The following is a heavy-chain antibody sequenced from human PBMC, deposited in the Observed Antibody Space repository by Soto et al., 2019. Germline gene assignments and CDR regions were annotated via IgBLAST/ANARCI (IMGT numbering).Heavy chain of an antibody. V-gene: IGHV1-69*01. D-gene: IGHD6-6*01. CDR3: ASCNRARIAARPDYYYYYGMDV. Sequence: QVQLVQSGAEVKKPGSSVKVSCKASGGTFSSYAISWVRQAPGQGLEWMGGIIPIFGTANYAQKFQGRVTITADESTSTAYMELSSLRSEDTAVYYCASCNRARIAARPDYYYYYGMDVWGQGTTVTVSS. J-gene: IGHJ6*02. CDR2: IIPIFGTA. CDR1: GGTFSSYA.